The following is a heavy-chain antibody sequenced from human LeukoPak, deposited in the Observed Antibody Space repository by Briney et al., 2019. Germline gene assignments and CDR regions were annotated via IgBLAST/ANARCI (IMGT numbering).Heavy chain of an antibody. CDR2: ISSSSSTI. V-gene: IGHV3-48*02. J-gene: IGHJ6*02. CDR3: ARDTMYALVVAYYYGMDV. D-gene: IGHD2-8*02. CDR1: GFTFSSHS. Sequence: GGSLRLSCAASGFTFSSHSMNWVRQAPGKGLEWVSYISSSSSTIYYADSVKGRFTISRDNAKNSLYLQMNSLRDEDTAVYYCARDTMYALVVAYYYGMDVWGQGTTVTVSS.